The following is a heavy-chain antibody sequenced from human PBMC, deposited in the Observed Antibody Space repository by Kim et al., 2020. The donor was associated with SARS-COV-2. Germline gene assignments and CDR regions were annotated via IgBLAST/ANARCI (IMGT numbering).Heavy chain of an antibody. CDR2: ISYDGSNK. CDR1: GFTFSSYG. Sequence: GGSLRLSCAASGFTFSSYGMHWVRQAPGKGLEWVAVISYDGSNKYYADSVKGRFTISRDNSKNTLYLQMNSLRAEDTAVYYCAKDVQWLGLGYYYYYGMDVWGQGTTVTVSS. V-gene: IGHV3-30*18. CDR3: AKDVQWLGLGYYYYYGMDV. D-gene: IGHD6-19*01. J-gene: IGHJ6*02.